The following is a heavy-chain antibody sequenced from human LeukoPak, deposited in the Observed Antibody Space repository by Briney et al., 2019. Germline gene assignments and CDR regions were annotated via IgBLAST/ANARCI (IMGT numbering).Heavy chain of an antibody. CDR3: ARVDNRDWYYFDY. CDR1: GYNFADHY. Sequence: ASVKVSCKASGYNFADHYVHWVRQAPGQGPEWMGWINPKSGGTDYAQKFQGGVAMTSDTSIRTGYMELNNLTSYDTAVYYCARVDNRDWYYFDYWGQGSLVTVSS. CDR2: INPKSGGT. J-gene: IGHJ4*02. D-gene: IGHD3/OR15-3a*01. V-gene: IGHV1-2*02.